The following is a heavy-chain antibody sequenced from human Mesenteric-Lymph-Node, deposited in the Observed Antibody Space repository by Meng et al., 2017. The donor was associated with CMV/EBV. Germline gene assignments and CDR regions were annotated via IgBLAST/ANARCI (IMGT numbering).Heavy chain of an antibody. V-gene: IGHV4-38-2*02. CDR1: GHAIISGYY. Sequence: SETLSLTCTVSGHAIISGYYWGWIRQSPGKGLEWIGSSYHTGTTYYNPSLKSRVTISVDTSKNQFSLKLSSVTAADTAVYYCTRDPWGDSSGYYFFGMDLWGQGTTVTVSS. D-gene: IGHD3-22*01. CDR2: SYHTGTT. J-gene: IGHJ6*02. CDR3: TRDPWGDSSGYYFFGMDL.